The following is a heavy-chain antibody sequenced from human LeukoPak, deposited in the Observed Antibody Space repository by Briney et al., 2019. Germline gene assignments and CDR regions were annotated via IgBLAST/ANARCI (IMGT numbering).Heavy chain of an antibody. J-gene: IGHJ3*01. D-gene: IGHD1-7*01. CDR2: IKEDGSEK. Sequence: GGSLRLSCAASGFTFSRYWMTWVRQAPGKGLEWVANIKEDGSEKYYVDSGKGRFTISRDNANNSLCLQMNSLRAEDTAAYYCARGGGTNDLWGQGTMVSVSS. CDR3: ARGGGTNDL. V-gene: IGHV3-7*04. CDR1: GFTFSRYW.